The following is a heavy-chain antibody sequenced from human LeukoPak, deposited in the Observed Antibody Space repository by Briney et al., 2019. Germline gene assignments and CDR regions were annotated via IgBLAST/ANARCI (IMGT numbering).Heavy chain of an antibody. CDR2: IIPIFGTA. V-gene: IGHV1-69*05. CDR1: GGTFSSYA. D-gene: IGHD2-2*01. CDR3: AVDIYPDIVVVPAAMRFDY. Sequence: SVKVSCKASGGTFSSYAISWVRQAPGQGLEWMGRIIPIFGTANYAQKFQGRVTITTDESTSTAYMELSSLRSEDTAVYYCAVDIYPDIVVVPAAMRFDYWGQGTLVTVSS. J-gene: IGHJ4*02.